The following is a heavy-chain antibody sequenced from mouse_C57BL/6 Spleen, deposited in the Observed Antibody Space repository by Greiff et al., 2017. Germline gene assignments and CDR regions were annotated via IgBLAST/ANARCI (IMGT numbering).Heavy chain of an antibody. CDR2: ISYSGST. CDR3: ARSPDDYGSSYGYFDV. Sequence: EVKLMESGPGLAKPSQTLSLTCSVTGYSITSDYWNWIRKFPGNKLEYMGYISYSGSTYYNPSLKSRISITRDTSKNQYYLQLNSVTTEDTATYYCARSPDDYGSSYGYFDVWGTGTTVTVSS. D-gene: IGHD1-1*01. J-gene: IGHJ1*03. CDR1: GYSITSDY. V-gene: IGHV3-8*01.